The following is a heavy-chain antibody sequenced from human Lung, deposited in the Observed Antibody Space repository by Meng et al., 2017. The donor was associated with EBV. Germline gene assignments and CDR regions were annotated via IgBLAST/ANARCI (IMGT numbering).Heavy chain of an antibody. CDR3: ASGRKYCSSTSCYGQFDY. J-gene: IGHJ4*02. CDR1: GGSISSSNW. Sequence: VQLQEPGPGLVKPSGTLPLTCAVSGGSISSSNWWSWVRQPPGKGLEWIGEIYHSGSTNYNPSLKSRVTISVDKSKNQFSLKLSSVTAADTAVYYCASGRKYCSSTSCYGQFDYWGQGTLVTVSS. D-gene: IGHD2-2*01. V-gene: IGHV4-4*02. CDR2: IYHSGST.